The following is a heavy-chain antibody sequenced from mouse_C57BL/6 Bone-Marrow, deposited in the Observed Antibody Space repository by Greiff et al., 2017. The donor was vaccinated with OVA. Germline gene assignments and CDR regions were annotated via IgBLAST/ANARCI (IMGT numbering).Heavy chain of an antibody. CDR3: ARGDGDYGAMDY. CDR1: GYSFTSYY. Sequence: QVHVKQSGPELVKPGASVKISCKASGYSFTSYYIHWVKQRPGQGLEWIGWIYPGSGNTKYNEKFKGKATLTADTSSSTDYMQLSSLTSEDSAVYYCARGDGDYGAMDYWGQGTSVTVSS. D-gene: IGHD2-13*01. CDR2: IYPGSGNT. V-gene: IGHV1-66*01. J-gene: IGHJ4*01.